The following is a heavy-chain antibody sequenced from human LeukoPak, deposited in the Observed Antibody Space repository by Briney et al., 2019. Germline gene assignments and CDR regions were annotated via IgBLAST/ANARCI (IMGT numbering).Heavy chain of an antibody. Sequence: SETLSLTCTVSGGSISNYYWSWIRQPPGKGLEWIGFLYYSGSTNYNPSLKSRVTISVDTSKNQFSLKLSSVTAADTAVYYCARVAGTMVRGDFDYWGQGTLVTVSS. V-gene: IGHV4-59*12. CDR1: GGSISNYY. CDR2: LYYSGST. CDR3: ARVAGTMVRGDFDY. J-gene: IGHJ4*02. D-gene: IGHD3-10*01.